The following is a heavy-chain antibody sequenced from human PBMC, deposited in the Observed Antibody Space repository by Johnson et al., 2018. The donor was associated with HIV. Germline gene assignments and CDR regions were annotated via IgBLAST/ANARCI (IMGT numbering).Heavy chain of an antibody. CDR3: AKDPGLGYAFDI. V-gene: IGHV3-23*04. CDR1: GFTFSSYA. Sequence: VQLVESGGGLVQPGGSLRLSCAASGFTFSSYAMSWVRQAPGKGLEWVSAISGSTIYYADSVKGRFTISRDNAKNSLYLQMNSLRAEDTALYYCAKDPGLGYAFDIWGQGTMVTVSS. D-gene: IGHD3-16*01. J-gene: IGHJ3*02. CDR2: ISGSTI.